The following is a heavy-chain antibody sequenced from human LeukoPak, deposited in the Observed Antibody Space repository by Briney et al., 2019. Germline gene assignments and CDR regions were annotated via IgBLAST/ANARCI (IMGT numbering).Heavy chain of an antibody. CDR2: IYSGGST. J-gene: IGHJ4*02. D-gene: IGHD1-26*01. Sequence: GGSLSLSCAASGFTVSSNYMSCLRQAAGTVLDWIPVIYSGGSTYYADSVKGRFTISRDNSKNTLYLQMNSLRAEDTAVYYCARVASGSYYYPFDYWGQGTLVTVSS. V-gene: IGHV3-53*01. CDR3: ARVASGSYYYPFDY. CDR1: GFTVSSNY.